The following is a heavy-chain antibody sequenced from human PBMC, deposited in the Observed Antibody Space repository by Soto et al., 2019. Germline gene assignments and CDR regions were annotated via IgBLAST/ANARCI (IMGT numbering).Heavy chain of an antibody. CDR3: ARDQLGDGYKLLGAFDI. V-gene: IGHV1-69*01. CDR2: IIPIFGSA. J-gene: IGHJ3*02. CDR1: GGTFSSYA. D-gene: IGHD5-12*01. Sequence: QVQLVQSGAEVKKPGSSVKVSCKASGGTFSSYAISWVRQAPGQGLEWMGGIIPIFGSANYAQKFQGRVTITADESTSTAYMELSSLRSEDTAVYYCARDQLGDGYKLLGAFDIWGQGTMVTVSS.